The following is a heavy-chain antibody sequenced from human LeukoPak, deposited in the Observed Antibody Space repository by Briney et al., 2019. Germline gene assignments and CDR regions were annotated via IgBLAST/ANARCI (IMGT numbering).Heavy chain of an antibody. V-gene: IGHV3-30*18. D-gene: IGHD3-3*01. J-gene: IGHJ6*02. Sequence: GGSLRLSCAASGFTFSSYAMSWVRQAPGKGLEWVAVISYDGRKKHYRDSVKGRFSISRDNSQKTLYLQMNSLRAEDTAVYYCAKDFYDFWSGNYGDDYYYGMDVWGQGTAVTVS. CDR1: GFTFSSYA. CDR3: AKDFYDFWSGNYGDDYYYGMDV. CDR2: ISYDGRKK.